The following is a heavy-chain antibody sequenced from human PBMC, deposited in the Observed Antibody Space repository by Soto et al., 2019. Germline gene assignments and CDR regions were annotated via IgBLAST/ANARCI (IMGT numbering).Heavy chain of an antibody. CDR2: ISSSGTTI. Sequence: GGSLRLSCAASGFTFSDYYMSWIRQAPGKGLEWVSYISSSGTTIFYADSLRGRFTISRDNAKKSLYLQMNSLRGEDTAVYYCAREPSNWNYCFDYWGQGTLVTV. V-gene: IGHV3-11*01. D-gene: IGHD1-7*01. CDR3: AREPSNWNYCFDY. J-gene: IGHJ4*02. CDR1: GFTFSDYY.